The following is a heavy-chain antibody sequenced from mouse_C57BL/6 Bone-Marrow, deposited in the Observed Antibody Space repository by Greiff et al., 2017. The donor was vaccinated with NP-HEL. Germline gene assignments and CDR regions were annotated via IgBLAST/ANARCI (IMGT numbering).Heavy chain of an antibody. CDR2: LDPSDSYT. V-gene: IGHV1-69*01. CDR1: GYTFTSYW. D-gene: IGHD1-1*01. Sequence: QVQLQQPGAELVMPGASVKLSCKASGYTFTSYWMHWVKQRPGQGLEWIGELDPSDSYTNYNQKFKGKSTLTVDKSSSTAYMQLSSLTSEDSAVYYCAREDYGSNWYFDVWGTGTTVTVSS. CDR3: AREDYGSNWYFDV. J-gene: IGHJ1*03.